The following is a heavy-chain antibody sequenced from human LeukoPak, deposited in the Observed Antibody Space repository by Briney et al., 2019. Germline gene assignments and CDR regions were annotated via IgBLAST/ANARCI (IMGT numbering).Heavy chain of an antibody. Sequence: SETLSLTCTVSGGSISSYYWSWIRQPPGKGPEWIGYIYDSGSTNYNPSLKSRVTISVDTSKNQFSLKLSSVTAADTAVYYCARVVWFYDTSGYYAERFDYWGQGTLVTVSA. CDR3: ARVVWFYDTSGYYAERFDY. J-gene: IGHJ4*02. D-gene: IGHD3-22*01. CDR2: IYDSGST. CDR1: GGSISSYY. V-gene: IGHV4-59*01.